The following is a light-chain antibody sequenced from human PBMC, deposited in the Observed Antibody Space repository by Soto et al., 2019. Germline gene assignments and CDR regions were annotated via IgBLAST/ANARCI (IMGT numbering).Light chain of an antibody. CDR1: QSIVTW. J-gene: IGKJ2*01. CDR2: TAS. CDR3: QHYNRYSPYT. Sequence: DIRMPQFLSTLSASIGDGVTITCRASQSIVTWLACYQQKAGKAPKLLIYTASSLETGVPSRFSGSGSGTEFTLTISSLQPDDFATYYCQHYNRYSPYTFGQGTRLEIK. V-gene: IGKV1-5*03.